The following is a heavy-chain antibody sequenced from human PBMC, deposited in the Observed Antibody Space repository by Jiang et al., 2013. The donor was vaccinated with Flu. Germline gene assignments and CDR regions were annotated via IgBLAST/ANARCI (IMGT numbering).Heavy chain of an antibody. V-gene: IGHV5-51*01. CDR1: GYSFTSYW. D-gene: IGHD2-21*02. Sequence: GAEVKKPGESLKISCKGSGYSFTSYWIGWVRQMPGKGLEWMGIIYPGDSDTRYSPSFQGQVTISADKSISTAYLQWSSLKASDTAMYYCARHGPYCGGDCYSGGTDYWGQGTLVTVSS. CDR3: ARHGPYCGGDCYSGGTDY. J-gene: IGHJ4*02. CDR2: IYPGDSDT.